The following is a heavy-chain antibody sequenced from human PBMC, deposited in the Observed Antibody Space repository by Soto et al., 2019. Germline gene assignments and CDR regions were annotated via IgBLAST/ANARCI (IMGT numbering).Heavy chain of an antibody. Sequence: EVQLLESGGGLVQPGGSLRLSCTASGFTFSTYAMSWVRQAPGKGLEWVSTISDSGSTYYADSVKGRFTISRDNSKNTLYLEINRLGAEDTGVYFCGKDKGGRYCSRTSCLYSFDYWGQGTLVTVSS. D-gene: IGHD2-2*01. CDR1: GFTFSTYA. CDR2: ISDSGST. CDR3: GKDKGGRYCSRTSCLYSFDY. V-gene: IGHV3-23*01. J-gene: IGHJ4*02.